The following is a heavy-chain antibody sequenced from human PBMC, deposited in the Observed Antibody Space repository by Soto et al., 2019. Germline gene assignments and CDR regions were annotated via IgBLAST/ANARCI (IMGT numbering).Heavy chain of an antibody. J-gene: IGHJ3*02. V-gene: IGHV1-69*01. CDR2: IIPVFGKT. CDR3: ARAGTYDYDSSGHPDAFDI. D-gene: IGHD3-22*01. CDR1: GGTFSSYA. Sequence: QVQLVQSGAEVKKPGSSVKLSCKASGGTFSSYAINWVRQAPGQGLEWMGGIIPVFGKTNYAQRFQGRVTITADESMTTAYMEVSGLRSEDTAVYYCARAGTYDYDSSGHPDAFDIWGQGTMVTVSS.